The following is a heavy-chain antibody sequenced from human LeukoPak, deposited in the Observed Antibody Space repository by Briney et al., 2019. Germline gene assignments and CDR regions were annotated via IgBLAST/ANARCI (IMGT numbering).Heavy chain of an antibody. CDR3: ARGHYYYYMDV. Sequence: PLETLSLTCTVSGGSISRYYWSWIRQPPGKGLEWIGYIYYSGSTNYNPSLKSRVTISVDMSKNQFSLKLSSVTAADTAVYYCARGHYYYYMDVWGKGTTVTVSS. J-gene: IGHJ6*03. CDR1: GGSISRYY. V-gene: IGHV4-59*08. CDR2: IYYSGST.